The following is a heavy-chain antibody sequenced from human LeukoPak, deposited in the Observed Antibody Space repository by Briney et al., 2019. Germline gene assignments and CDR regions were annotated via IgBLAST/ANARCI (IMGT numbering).Heavy chain of an antibody. CDR3: AREQEYSYGTGYYYGMDV. D-gene: IGHD5-18*01. CDR2: IYYSGST. V-gene: IGHV4-39*02. Sequence: SETLSLTCTVSGGSIISSSYYWGWIRQPPGKGLEWIGSIYYSGSTYYNPSLQSRVTISVDTSKNQFSLKLSSVTAADTAVYYCAREQEYSYGTGYYYGMDVWGQGTTVTVSS. CDR1: GGSIISSSYY. J-gene: IGHJ6*02.